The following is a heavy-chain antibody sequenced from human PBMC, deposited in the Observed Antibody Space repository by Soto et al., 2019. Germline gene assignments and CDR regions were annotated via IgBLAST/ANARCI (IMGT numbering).Heavy chain of an antibody. J-gene: IGHJ4*02. D-gene: IGHD1-26*01. Sequence: QVQLVQSGAEVKKPGSSVKVSCKASGGTFSSYTISWVRQAPGQGLEWMGRIIAILGIANYAQKCQDRVTITADKSTSTAYMELSSLRSEDTAMYYCASVTDTTTSYHYWGQGTLVTVSS. CDR3: ASVTDTTTSYHY. V-gene: IGHV1-69*02. CDR2: IIAILGIA. CDR1: GGTFSSYT.